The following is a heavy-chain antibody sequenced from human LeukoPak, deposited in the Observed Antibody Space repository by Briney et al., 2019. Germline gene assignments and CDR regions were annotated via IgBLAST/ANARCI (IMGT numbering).Heavy chain of an antibody. CDR1: GGSFSGYY. Sequence: SETLSLTCAVYGGSFSGYYWSWIRQPPGKGLEWVGEINHSGSTNYNPSLKSRVTISVDTSKNQFSLKLSSVTAADTAVYYCARRFQLVWVRQYIQHWGQGTLVTVSS. CDR2: INHSGST. CDR3: ARRFQLVWVRQYIQH. V-gene: IGHV4-34*01. D-gene: IGHD6-6*01. J-gene: IGHJ1*01.